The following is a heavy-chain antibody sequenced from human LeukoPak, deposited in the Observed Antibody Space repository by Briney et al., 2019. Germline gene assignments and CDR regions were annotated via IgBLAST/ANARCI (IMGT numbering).Heavy chain of an antibody. J-gene: IGHJ4*02. D-gene: IGHD6-6*01. Sequence: PGGSLRLSCAASGFIFSSYGMHWVRQAPGKGLEWVAFIRYDGSNKYYADSVKGRFTISRDNSKNTLYPQMNSLRAEDTAVYYCAKEEQPVLTLDYWGQGTLVTVSS. CDR3: AKEEQPVLTLDY. V-gene: IGHV3-30*02. CDR2: IRYDGSNK. CDR1: GFIFSSYG.